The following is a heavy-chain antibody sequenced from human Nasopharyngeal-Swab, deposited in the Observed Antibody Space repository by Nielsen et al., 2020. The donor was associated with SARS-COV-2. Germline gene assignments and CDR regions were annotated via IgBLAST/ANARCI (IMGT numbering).Heavy chain of an antibody. V-gene: IGHV4-39*01. J-gene: IGHJ6*02. Sequence: WIRQPPGKGLEWIGSIYYSGSTYYNPSLKSRVTISVDTSKNQFSLKLSSVTAADTAVYYYARRVARAPRHEGDYYYGMDGWGQGTTVTVS. CDR3: ARRVARAPRHEGDYYYGMDG. CDR2: IYYSGST. D-gene: IGHD3-16*01.